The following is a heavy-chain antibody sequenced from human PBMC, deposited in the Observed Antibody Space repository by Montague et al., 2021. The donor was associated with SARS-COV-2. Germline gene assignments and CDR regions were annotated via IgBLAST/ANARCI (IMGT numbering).Heavy chain of an antibody. J-gene: IGHJ3*02. CDR2: IYYSGST. Sequence: SETLSLTCTVSGGSISSYYWSRIRQPPGKGLEWIGYIYYSGSTNYNPSLKSRVTISVDTSKNQFSLKLSSVTAADTAVYYCARGSGWMGNAFDIWGRGTMVTVSS. CDR1: GGSISSYY. D-gene: IGHD6-19*01. V-gene: IGHV4-59*01. CDR3: ARGSGWMGNAFDI.